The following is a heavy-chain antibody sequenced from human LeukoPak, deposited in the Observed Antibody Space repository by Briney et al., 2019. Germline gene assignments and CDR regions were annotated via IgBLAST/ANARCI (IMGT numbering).Heavy chain of an antibody. CDR2: INPSGGST. J-gene: IGHJ4*02. Sequence: ASAKVSCKASGYTFTSYYMHWVRQAPGQGLEWMGIINPSGGSTSYAQKFQGRVTMTRDTSTSTVYMELSSLRSEDTAVYYCARSLHDYGGNSQEYYFDYWGQGTLVTVSS. D-gene: IGHD4-23*01. CDR3: ARSLHDYGGNSQEYYFDY. V-gene: IGHV1-46*01. CDR1: GYTFTSYY.